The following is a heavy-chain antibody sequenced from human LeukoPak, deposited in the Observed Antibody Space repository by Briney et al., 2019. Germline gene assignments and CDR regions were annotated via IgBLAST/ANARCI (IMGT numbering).Heavy chain of an antibody. Sequence: NPSETLSLTCTVSGGSIISYYWSWIRQPAGKGLEWIGRIYTSGSTNYNPSLRSRVTMSVDMSKNQFSLNLSSVTAADTAVYYCARDNNVWGSYRKFDPWGQGTLVTVSS. J-gene: IGHJ5*02. V-gene: IGHV4-4*07. CDR1: GGSIISYY. D-gene: IGHD3-16*02. CDR3: ARDNNVWGSYRKFDP. CDR2: IYTSGST.